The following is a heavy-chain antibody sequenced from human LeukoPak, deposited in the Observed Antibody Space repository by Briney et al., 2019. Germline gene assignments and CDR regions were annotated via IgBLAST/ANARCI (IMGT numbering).Heavy chain of an antibody. J-gene: IGHJ4*02. Sequence: PSETLSLTCTVSGGSISSGSYYWSWIRQPAGKGLEWIGRIYTSGSTNYNPSLKSRVTISVDTSKNQFSLKLSSVTAADTAVYYCARDNSAVGADYWGQGTLVTVSS. CDR1: GGSISSGSYY. D-gene: IGHD1-26*01. CDR3: ARDNSAVGADY. CDR2: IYTSGST. V-gene: IGHV4-61*02.